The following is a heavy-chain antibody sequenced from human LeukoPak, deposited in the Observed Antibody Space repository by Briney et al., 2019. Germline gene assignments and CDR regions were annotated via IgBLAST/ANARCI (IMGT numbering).Heavy chain of an antibody. CDR3: AKGGDYYYDSSGYYSAFDI. CDR1: GFTFDDYA. Sequence: GGSLRLSCAASGFTFDDYAMHWVRQAPGKGLEWVSGISWNSGSIGYADSVKGRFTISRDNAKNSLYLQMNSLTAEDMALYYCAKGGDYYYDSSGYYSAFDIWGQGTMVTVSS. V-gene: IGHV3-9*03. CDR2: ISWNSGSI. D-gene: IGHD3-22*01. J-gene: IGHJ3*02.